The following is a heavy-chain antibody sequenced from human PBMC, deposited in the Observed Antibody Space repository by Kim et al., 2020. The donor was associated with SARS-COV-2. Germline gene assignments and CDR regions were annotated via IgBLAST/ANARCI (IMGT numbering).Heavy chain of an antibody. Sequence: ASVKVSCKASGYTFTGYYMHWVRQAPGQGLEWMGWINPNSGGTNYAQKFQGRVTMTRDTSISTAYMELSRLRSDDTAVYYCARGGKRYCSSTSCYHFDYWGQGTLVTVSS. CDR2: INPNSGGT. V-gene: IGHV1-2*02. CDR1: GYTFTGYY. D-gene: IGHD2-2*01. CDR3: ARGGKRYCSSTSCYHFDY. J-gene: IGHJ4*02.